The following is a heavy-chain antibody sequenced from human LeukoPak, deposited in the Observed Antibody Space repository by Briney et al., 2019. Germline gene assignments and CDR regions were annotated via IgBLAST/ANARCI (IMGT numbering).Heavy chain of an antibody. V-gene: IGHV3-74*01. J-gene: IGHJ4*02. D-gene: IGHD3-16*01. Sequence: GGALRLSCAASGFTLSSYWMHWVRQAPGKGLVWVSRINEEGTTIDHADSVRGRFTISRDIAKNTLYLQMNSLRPEDTAVYHCVKDFVGVEEFWGQGTLVTVSS. CDR2: INEEGTTI. CDR1: GFTLSSYW. CDR3: VKDFVGVEEF.